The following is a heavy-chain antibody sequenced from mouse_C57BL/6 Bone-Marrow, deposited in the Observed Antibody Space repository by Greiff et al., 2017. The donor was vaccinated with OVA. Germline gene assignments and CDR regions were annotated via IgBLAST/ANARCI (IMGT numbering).Heavy chain of an antibody. J-gene: IGHJ3*01. CDR1: GYSITSGYY. Sequence: DVKLVESGPGLVKPSQSLSLTCSVTGYSITSGYYWNWIRQFPGNKLEWMGYISYDGSNNYNPSLKNRISITRDTSKNQFFLKLNSVTTEDTATYYCARGAAQATFFAYWGQGTLVTVSA. V-gene: IGHV3-6*01. D-gene: IGHD3-2*02. CDR3: ARGAAQATFFAY. CDR2: ISYDGSN.